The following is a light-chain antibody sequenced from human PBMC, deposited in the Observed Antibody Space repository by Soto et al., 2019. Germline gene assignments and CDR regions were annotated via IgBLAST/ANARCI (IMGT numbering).Light chain of an antibody. J-gene: IGLJ1*01. V-gene: IGLV2-11*01. CDR1: SSDVGGYNY. Sequence: QSALTQPRSVSGSPGQPVTISCTGTSSDVGGYNYVSWYQQHPGKATKLMIYDVSERPSGVPDRFSGSKSGNTASLTISGLQAEDEADYYCCSYAGSYTFVFGTGTKLTVL. CDR3: CSYAGSYTFV. CDR2: DVS.